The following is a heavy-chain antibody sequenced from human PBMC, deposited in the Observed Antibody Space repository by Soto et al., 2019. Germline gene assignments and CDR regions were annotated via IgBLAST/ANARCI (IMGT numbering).Heavy chain of an antibody. CDR1: GFSVNNNY. V-gene: IGHV3-53*01. Sequence: GGSLRLSCSASGFSVNNNYMTWVRQAPGRRPEWVAVIYTRGTTHYADFATGRFTFSRDNPKNTLYLQMDSLRPEDTAVYYCAKLWGYYFESWGPGTLVTVS. J-gene: IGHJ4*02. CDR2: IYTRGTT. CDR3: AKLWGYYFES. D-gene: IGHD2-21*01.